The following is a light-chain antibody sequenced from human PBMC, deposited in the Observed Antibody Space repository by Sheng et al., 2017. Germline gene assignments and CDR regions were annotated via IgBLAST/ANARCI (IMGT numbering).Light chain of an antibody. CDR3: HHYSSYSHT. V-gene: IGKV1-5*03. J-gene: IGKJ2*01. CDR1: RSISTR. CDR2: EST. Sequence: DIQMTQSPSTLSASVGDRVTITCRATRSISTRLAWYKQKPGKRPHLLIYESTTLQRGVPSRFRGGGSETEFTLTISTLQPDDFATYFCHHYSSYSHTFGQGTKVDI.